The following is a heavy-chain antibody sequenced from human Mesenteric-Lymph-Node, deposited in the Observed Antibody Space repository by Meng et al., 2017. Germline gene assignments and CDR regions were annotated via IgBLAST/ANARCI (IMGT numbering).Heavy chain of an antibody. Sequence: SETLSLTCAVYGGSFSGDYWSWIRQPPGKGLEWIREINHSGSTNYNPSLRGRVTISIDSSKNQLSLKLISVTAADTAIYFCAKEQADGNLGGYWGQGTLVTVSS. J-gene: IGHJ4*02. V-gene: IGHV4-34*01. CDR2: INHSGST. CDR3: AKEQADGNLGGY. D-gene: IGHD6-13*01. CDR1: GGSFSGDY.